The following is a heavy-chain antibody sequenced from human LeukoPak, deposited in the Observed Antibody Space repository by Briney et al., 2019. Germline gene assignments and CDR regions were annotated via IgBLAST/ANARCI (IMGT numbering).Heavy chain of an antibody. J-gene: IGHJ4*02. CDR3: ARPYDYDSSGPFDY. D-gene: IGHD3-22*01. Sequence: GALRLSCAASGFTFSNYGLSWVRQAPGKGPEWVSGITGSGGSTYYADSVKGRFTISRDNSKNTLYLRMNSLRAEDTAVYYCARPYDYDSSGPFDYWGQGTLVTVSS. CDR1: GFTFSNYG. V-gene: IGHV3-23*01. CDR2: ITGSGGST.